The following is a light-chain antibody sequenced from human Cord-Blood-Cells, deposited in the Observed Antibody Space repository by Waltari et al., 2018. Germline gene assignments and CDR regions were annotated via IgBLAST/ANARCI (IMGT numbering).Light chain of an antibody. CDR2: DAS. J-gene: IGKJ5*01. CDR1: QDISNY. V-gene: IGKV1-33*01. Sequence: DIQMTQSPSSLSASVGDRVTITCQESQDISNYLNWYQQKPGKAPKLLIYDASNSETGVPSRFSGSGSGTDFTFTISSLQPEDIATYYCQQYDNLPITFGQGTRLEIK. CDR3: QQYDNLPIT.